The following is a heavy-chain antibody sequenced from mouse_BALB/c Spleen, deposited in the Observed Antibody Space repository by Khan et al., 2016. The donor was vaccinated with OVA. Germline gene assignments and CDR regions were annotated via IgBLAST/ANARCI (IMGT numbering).Heavy chain of an antibody. V-gene: IGHV9-3-1*01. Sequence: QIQLVQSGPELKKPGETVKISCKTSGYTFTNYGMNWVKQAPGKGLKWMGWIYTYTGEPTYADDFKGRFAFSLESSASTAYLQINNLTNEDTATYFCARGSSRAMDYWGQGTSVTVSS. CDR1: GYTFTNYG. D-gene: IGHD1-1*01. CDR3: ARGSSRAMDY. CDR2: IYTYTGEP. J-gene: IGHJ4*01.